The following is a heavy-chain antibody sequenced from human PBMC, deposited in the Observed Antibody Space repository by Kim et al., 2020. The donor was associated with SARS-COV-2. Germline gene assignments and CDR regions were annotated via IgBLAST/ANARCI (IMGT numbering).Heavy chain of an antibody. Sequence: GGSLRLSCAASGFTFSSYAMHWVRQAPGKGLEWVAVISYDGSNKYYADSVKGRFTISRDNSKNTLYLQMNSLRAEDTAVYYCARATSSGWYPNDYWGQGTLVTVSS. CDR3: ARATSSGWYPNDY. V-gene: IGHV3-30*04. D-gene: IGHD6-19*01. CDR1: GFTFSSYA. CDR2: ISYDGSNK. J-gene: IGHJ4*02.